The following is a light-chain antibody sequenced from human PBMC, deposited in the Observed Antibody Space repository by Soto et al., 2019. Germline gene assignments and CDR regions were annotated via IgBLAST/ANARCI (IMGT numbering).Light chain of an antibody. CDR2: EVS. J-gene: IGLJ2*01. CDR1: SSDVGGYNY. V-gene: IGLV2-14*01. CDR3: SSYTSSSTVV. Sequence: QSALTQPASVAGAPGQSITIACTGTSSDVGGYNYVSWYQQHPGKAPKLTIYEVSNRPSGVSNRFSGSKSGNTASLTISGLQAEDEADYYCSSYTSSSTVVFGGGTK.